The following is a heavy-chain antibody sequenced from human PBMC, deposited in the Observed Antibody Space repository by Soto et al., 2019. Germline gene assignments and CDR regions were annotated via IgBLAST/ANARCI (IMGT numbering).Heavy chain of an antibody. J-gene: IGHJ4*02. D-gene: IGHD6-19*01. V-gene: IGHV3-7*01. CDR2: IKPDGREK. CDR1: GFTFTNSW. Sequence: EVQLVESGGGLVQPGGSLRLSCAASGFTFTNSWMSWLRQAPGKGLEWVANIKPDGREKYYVDSVKGRFTISRDNAKNSLSLLRGGRRAEDTALYSCAREGGGWPAYGGQGTLVTFS. CDR3: AREGGGWPAY.